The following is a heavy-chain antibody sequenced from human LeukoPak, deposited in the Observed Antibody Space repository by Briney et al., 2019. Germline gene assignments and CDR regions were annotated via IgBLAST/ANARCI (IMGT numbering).Heavy chain of an antibody. CDR3: ARDEVVGATTD. V-gene: IGHV4-39*07. D-gene: IGHD1-26*01. J-gene: IGHJ4*02. Sequence: PSETLSLTCTVSGGSISSSSYYWGWIRQPPGKGLEWIGSIYYSGSTYYNPTLKSRVTISVDTSKNQFSLKLSSVTAADTAVYYCARDEVVGATTDWGQGTLVTVSS. CDR2: IYYSGST. CDR1: GGSISSSSYY.